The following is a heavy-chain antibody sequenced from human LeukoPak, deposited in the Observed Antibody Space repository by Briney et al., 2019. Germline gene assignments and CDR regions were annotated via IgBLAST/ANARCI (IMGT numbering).Heavy chain of an antibody. Sequence: GGSLRLSCAASGFTFSWYTMNWVRQAPGKGLELVSIISSSSSYIYYADSVKGRFTISRDNAKNSLYLQMNSLRAEDTAVYYCARTVVGATTAAFDIWGQGTMVTVSS. CDR3: ARTVVGATTAAFDI. CDR2: ISSSSSYI. D-gene: IGHD1-26*01. V-gene: IGHV3-21*01. CDR1: GFTFSWYT. J-gene: IGHJ3*02.